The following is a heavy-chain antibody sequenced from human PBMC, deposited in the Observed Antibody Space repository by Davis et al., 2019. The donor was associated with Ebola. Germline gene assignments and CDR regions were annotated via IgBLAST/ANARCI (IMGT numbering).Heavy chain of an antibody. CDR3: ARARAYNWFDP. J-gene: IGHJ5*02. V-gene: IGHV4-34*01. Sequence: SETLSLTCAVYGGSFSGYYWSWIRQPPGKGLEWIGEINHSGSTNYNPSLKSRVTISVDRSKNQFSLKLSSVTAADTAVYYCARARAYNWFDPWGQGTLVTVSS. CDR1: GGSFSGYY. CDR2: INHSGST.